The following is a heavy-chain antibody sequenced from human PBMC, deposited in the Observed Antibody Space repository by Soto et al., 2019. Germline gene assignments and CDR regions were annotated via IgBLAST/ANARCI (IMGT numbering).Heavy chain of an antibody. CDR3: ARRWSYYYDSSGTQVYYYYGMDV. CDR2: FYYIGST. D-gene: IGHD3-22*01. V-gene: IGHV4-39*01. CDR1: GGSISSSSYY. J-gene: IGHJ6*02. Sequence: SEPLSLTCTVSGGSISSSSYYWGWIRQPQGKGQERIGSFYYIGSTYYNPSLKSRVTISVDTSKNQFSLKLFSVSAADTSVYFCARRWSYYYDSSGTQVYYYYGMDVWGQGTTVTVSS.